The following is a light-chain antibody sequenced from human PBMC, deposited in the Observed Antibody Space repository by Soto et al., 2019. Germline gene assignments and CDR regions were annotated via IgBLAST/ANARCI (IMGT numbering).Light chain of an antibody. J-gene: IGLJ1*01. CDR1: SSDVGSYNR. CDR3: SSYTSSSTYV. Sequence: QSALTQPPSVSGSPGQSVTISCTGTSSDVGSYNRVSWYQQPPGTAPKLMIYEVISRPSGVPDRFSGSRSGNTASLTISGLQAEDEADYYCSSYTSSSTYVFGTGTKLTVL. CDR2: EVI. V-gene: IGLV2-18*02.